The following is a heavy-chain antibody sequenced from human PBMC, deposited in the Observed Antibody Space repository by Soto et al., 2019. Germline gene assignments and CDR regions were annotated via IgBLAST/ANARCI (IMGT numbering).Heavy chain of an antibody. CDR1: GFTFTSSA. J-gene: IGHJ6*02. Sequence: GASVKVSCKVSGFTFTSSAVQWVRQARGQRLEWIGWIVVGSGNTNYAQKFQERVTITRDMSTSTAYMELSSLRSEDTAVYYCAXARSSWYHGYYYYGMDVWGQGTTVTVSS. V-gene: IGHV1-58*01. D-gene: IGHD6-13*01. CDR2: IVVGSGNT. CDR3: AXARSSWYHGYYYYGMDV.